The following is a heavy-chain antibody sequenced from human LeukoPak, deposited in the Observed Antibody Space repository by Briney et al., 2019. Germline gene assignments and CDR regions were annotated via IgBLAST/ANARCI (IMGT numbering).Heavy chain of an antibody. Sequence: SETLSLTCTVSGGSISSSSYYWGWIRQPPGKGLEWIGSIYYSGSTYYNPSLKSRVTISVDTSKNQFSLKLSSVTAVDTAVYYCARQIWRYYDSSSYFDYWGQGTLVTVSS. CDR2: IYYSGST. CDR3: ARQIWRYYDSSSYFDY. V-gene: IGHV4-39*01. CDR1: GGSISSSSYY. J-gene: IGHJ4*02. D-gene: IGHD3-22*01.